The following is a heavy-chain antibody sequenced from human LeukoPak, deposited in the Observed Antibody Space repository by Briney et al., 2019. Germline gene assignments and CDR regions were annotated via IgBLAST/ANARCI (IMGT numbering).Heavy chain of an antibody. D-gene: IGHD3-22*01. CDR2: INWNGGST. J-gene: IGHJ4*02. CDR1: GFTFDDYG. Sequence: GGSLRLSCAASGFTFDDYGMSWVRQAPGKGLEWVSGINWNGGSTGYADSVKGRFTISRDNAKNSLYLQVNSLRAEDTALYYCARSKMGSSGYYLDYWGQGTLVTVSS. V-gene: IGHV3-20*04. CDR3: ARSKMGSSGYYLDY.